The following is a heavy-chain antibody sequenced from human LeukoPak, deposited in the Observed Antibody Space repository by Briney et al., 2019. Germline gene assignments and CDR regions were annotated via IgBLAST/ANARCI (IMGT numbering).Heavy chain of an antibody. CDR2: IHPTVGDT. CDR3: ARYGFSSVWQGGWHAFDI. D-gene: IGHD6-25*01. CDR1: GYTFTSYY. J-gene: IGHJ3*02. Sequence: GASVKVSCKASGYTFTSYYLHWVRQAPGQGLEWMGIIHPTVGDTNYAQKFQGRVTMTRDMSTSTVYMDLSSLRSEDTAVYYCARYGFSSVWQGGWHAFDIWGQGTTVTVSS. V-gene: IGHV1-46*01.